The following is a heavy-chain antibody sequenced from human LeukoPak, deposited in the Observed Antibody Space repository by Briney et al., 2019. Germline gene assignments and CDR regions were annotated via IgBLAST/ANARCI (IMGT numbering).Heavy chain of an antibody. D-gene: IGHD6-13*01. CDR3: AKGGEQQPEDY. CDR2: ISGSGGST. V-gene: IGHV3-23*01. J-gene: IGHJ4*02. Sequence: GGSLRLSCAASGFTFSSYVMSWVRQAPGKWLEWVSTISGSGGSTYYADSVKGRFTVSRDNSKNTLYLQMNSLRAEDTAVYYCAKGGEQQPEDYWGQGTLVTVSS. CDR1: GFTFSSYV.